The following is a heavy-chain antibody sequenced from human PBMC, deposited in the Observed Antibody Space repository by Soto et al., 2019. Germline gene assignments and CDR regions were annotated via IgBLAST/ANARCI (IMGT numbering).Heavy chain of an antibody. Sequence: GGSLRLSCAASGFTFSSYSMNWVLQAPGKGLEWVSSISSSSSYIYYADSVKGRFTISRDNAKNSLHLQMNSLRAEDTAVYYCARGGDYDFWSGTNNWFDPWGQGTLVTVSS. CDR2: ISSSSSYI. V-gene: IGHV3-21*01. CDR1: GFTFSSYS. D-gene: IGHD3-3*01. CDR3: ARGGDYDFWSGTNNWFDP. J-gene: IGHJ5*02.